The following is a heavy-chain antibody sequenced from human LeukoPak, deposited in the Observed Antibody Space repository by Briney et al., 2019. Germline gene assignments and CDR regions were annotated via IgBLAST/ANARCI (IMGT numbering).Heavy chain of an antibody. J-gene: IGHJ4*02. CDR1: GFIFDDSL. CDR3: ARDTRGNCFDS. D-gene: IGHD3-16*01. V-gene: IGHV3-43*01. CDR2: ISRDGSTP. Sequence: PGGSLRLSCVASGFIFDDSLMHWVRQAPGKGLEWVSLISRDGSTPYYADSVKGRFTISRDNSKNSLFLQMNSLTTEDTAVYFCARDTRGNCFDSWGQGTLVTVSS.